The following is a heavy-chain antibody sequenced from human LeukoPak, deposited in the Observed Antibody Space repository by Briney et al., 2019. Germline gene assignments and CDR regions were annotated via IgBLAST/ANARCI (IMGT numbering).Heavy chain of an antibody. CDR1: GFTLNTVD. CDR3: ARGYSNYGYAFDI. CDR2: ISSNGKKV. J-gene: IGHJ3*02. D-gene: IGHD4-11*01. Sequence: GGSLRLSCSASGFTLNTVDMNWVRQVPGKGLEWLSYISSNGKKVYYADSVKGRFTVSRDNAKNSLYLQMNSLRVEDTAVYYCARGYSNYGYAFDIWGQGTMVTVTS. V-gene: IGHV3-48*03.